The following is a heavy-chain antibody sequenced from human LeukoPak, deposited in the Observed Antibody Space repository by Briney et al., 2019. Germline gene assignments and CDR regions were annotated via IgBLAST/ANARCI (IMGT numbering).Heavy chain of an antibody. Sequence: GGSLRLSCAASGFTFSGYGMHWVRQAPDKGLEWVAVIWYDGNNKYYADSVKGRFTTSRDNSKNTLYLQMNSLRAEDTAVYYCAKDWGYTTMVSYYLDYWGQGALVTVSS. D-gene: IGHD5-18*01. CDR3: AKDWGYTTMVSYYLDY. V-gene: IGHV3-33*06. CDR1: GFTFSGYG. J-gene: IGHJ4*02. CDR2: IWYDGNNK.